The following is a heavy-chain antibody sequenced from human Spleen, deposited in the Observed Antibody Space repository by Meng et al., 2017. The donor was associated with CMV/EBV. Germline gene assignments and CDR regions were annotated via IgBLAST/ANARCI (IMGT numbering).Heavy chain of an antibody. CDR2: INHSGST. D-gene: IGHD6-13*01. Sequence: AVYGGSFSGYYWSWIRQPPGKGLEWIGEINHSGSTNYNPSLKSRVTISVDTSKNQFSLKLSSVTAADTAVYYCARVSSSWYGGGFDPWGQGTLVTVSS. CDR1: GGSFSGYY. J-gene: IGHJ5*02. CDR3: ARVSSSWYGGGFDP. V-gene: IGHV4-34*01.